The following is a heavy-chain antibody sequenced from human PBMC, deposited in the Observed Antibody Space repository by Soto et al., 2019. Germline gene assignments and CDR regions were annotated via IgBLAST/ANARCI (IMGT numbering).Heavy chain of an antibody. CDR3: ARDQGIRGVTMVRGVIITGNDAFDI. D-gene: IGHD3-10*01. CDR1: GYTFTSYY. Sequence: ASVKVSCKASGYTFTSYYMHWVRQAPGQGLEWMGIINPSGGSTSYAQKFQGRVTMTRDTSTSTVYMELSSLRSEDTAVYYCARDQGIRGVTMVRGVIITGNDAFDIWGQGTMVTVS. CDR2: INPSGGST. V-gene: IGHV1-46*03. J-gene: IGHJ3*02.